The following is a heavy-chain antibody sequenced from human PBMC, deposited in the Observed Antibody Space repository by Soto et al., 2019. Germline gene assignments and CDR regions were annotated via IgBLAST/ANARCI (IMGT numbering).Heavy chain of an antibody. CDR1: GYTFTSYG. CDR2: ISAYNGNT. V-gene: IGHV1-18*01. Sequence: APVKVSCKASGYTFTSYGISWVRQAPGQGLGWMGWISAYNGNTNYAQKLQGRVTMTTDTSTSTAYMELRSLRSDDTAVYYCARDRQYFDWLPTYFDYWGQGNLVTVS. J-gene: IGHJ4*02. CDR3: ARDRQYFDWLPTYFDY. D-gene: IGHD3-9*01.